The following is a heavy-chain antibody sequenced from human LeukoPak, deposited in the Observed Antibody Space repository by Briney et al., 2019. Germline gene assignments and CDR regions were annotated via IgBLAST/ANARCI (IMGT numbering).Heavy chain of an antibody. J-gene: IGHJ4*02. V-gene: IGHV4-59*01. Sequence: SETLSLTCTVSGGSISSYYWSWIRQPPGKGLEWIGYIYYSGSTNYNPSLKSRVTISVDTSKNQFSLKLSSVTAADTAVYYCARDSPHYDFWSSAPTYFDYWGQGTLVTVSS. CDR2: IYYSGST. D-gene: IGHD3-3*01. CDR3: ARDSPHYDFWSSAPTYFDY. CDR1: GGSISSYY.